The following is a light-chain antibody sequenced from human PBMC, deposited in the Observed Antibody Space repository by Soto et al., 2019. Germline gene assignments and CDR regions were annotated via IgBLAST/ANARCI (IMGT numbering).Light chain of an antibody. J-gene: IGKJ4*01. CDR1: QSVLYSSKDENFNNKNC. CDR3: QQYYSPPLT. Sequence: DIVMTQSPDSLAVSLGERATINCKSSQSVLYSSKDENFNNKNCLAWYQQKPGQPPKLLIYWASTRESGVPDRFSGSGSGTDFTLTISSLQAEDVADYYCQQYYSPPLTFGGGTKVEIK. CDR2: WAS. V-gene: IGKV4-1*01.